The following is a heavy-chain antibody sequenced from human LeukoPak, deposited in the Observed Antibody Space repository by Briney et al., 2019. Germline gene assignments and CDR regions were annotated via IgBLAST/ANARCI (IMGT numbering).Heavy chain of an antibody. CDR1: GFTFSSYA. CDR2: ISGSGGST. Sequence: GGSLRLSCAASGFTFSSYAMSWVRQAPGKGLEWVSAISGSGGSTYYADSVKGRFTISRDNSKNTLYLQMNSLRAEDTAVYYCAKGGYYDFWSGYYNFDYWGQGTLVTVSS. V-gene: IGHV3-23*01. D-gene: IGHD3-3*01. CDR3: AKGGYYDFWSGYYNFDY. J-gene: IGHJ4*02.